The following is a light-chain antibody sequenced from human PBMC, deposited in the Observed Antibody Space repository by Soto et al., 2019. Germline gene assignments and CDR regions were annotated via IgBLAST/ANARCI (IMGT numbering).Light chain of an antibody. V-gene: IGKV1-9*01. CDR2: GAS. Sequence: DIQLTQSPSFLSASVGDRVTITCRAGQGIGSDLVWYQQKPVKAPKLLIYGASTLQGGVSSRFSGSGSGTEFTLTISSLQPEDFATYYCQQLNSYPLTFGGGTKVEIK. J-gene: IGKJ4*01. CDR3: QQLNSYPLT. CDR1: QGIGSD.